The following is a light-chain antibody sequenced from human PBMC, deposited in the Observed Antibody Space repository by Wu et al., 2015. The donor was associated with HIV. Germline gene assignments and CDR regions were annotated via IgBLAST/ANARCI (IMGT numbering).Light chain of an antibody. V-gene: IGKV1-5*03. Sequence: DIQMTQSPSTLSASVGDRVTITCRASQSISSWLAWYQQKPGKAPKLLIYKASSLESGVPSRFSGSGSGTEFTLTISSLQPDDFGTYYCQQYNSYSLWTFGQGTKGGNQT. CDR3: QQYNSYSLWT. J-gene: IGKJ1*01. CDR2: KAS. CDR1: QSISSW.